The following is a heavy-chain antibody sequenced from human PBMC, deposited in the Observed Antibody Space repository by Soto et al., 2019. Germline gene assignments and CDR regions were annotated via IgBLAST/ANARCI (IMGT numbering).Heavy chain of an antibody. V-gene: IGHV4-59*08. J-gene: IGHJ4*02. CDR2: IFHSGST. Sequence: PSETLSHTCTVFGGSNSGYYWSWIRQPPGKGLEWIGYIFHSGSTKYNPSLRSRVTMSVDTSKNQLSLKMTSVTAADLAVYYCARATTLFGVVLTDCGQGSLVTVSS. CDR1: GGSNSGYY. CDR3: ARATTLFGVVLTD. D-gene: IGHD3-3*01.